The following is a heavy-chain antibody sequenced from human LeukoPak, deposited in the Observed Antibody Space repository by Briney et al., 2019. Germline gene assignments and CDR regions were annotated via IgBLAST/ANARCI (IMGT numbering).Heavy chain of an antibody. CDR3: ARGTGWLQRVDAFDI. CDR2: INPSGGST. CDR1: GYTFTSYY. J-gene: IGHJ3*02. D-gene: IGHD5-24*01. V-gene: IGHV1-46*01. Sequence: GASVKVSCKASGYTFTSYYMHWVRQAPGQGLEWMGIINPSGGSTSYAQKFQGRVTMTRDTSTSTVYMELSSLRSEDTAVYYCARGTGWLQRVDAFDIWGQGTMVTVSS.